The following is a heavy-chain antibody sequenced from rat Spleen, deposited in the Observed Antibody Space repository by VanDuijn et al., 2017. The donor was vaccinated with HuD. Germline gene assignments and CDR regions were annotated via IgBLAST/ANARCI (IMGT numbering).Heavy chain of an antibody. D-gene: IGHD1-11*01. CDR1: GFTFNNYW. CDR2: ISYDGGRT. Sequence: EVQLVESGGGLVQPGRSLKLSCVASGFTFNNYWMTWIRQAPKKGLEWVAYISYDGGRTYYRDSVKGRFTISRDNAKNTLYLQMDSLRSEDTATYYCTTTGGGLVDYWGQGVMVTVSS. CDR3: TTTGGGLVDY. J-gene: IGHJ2*01. V-gene: IGHV5-31*01.